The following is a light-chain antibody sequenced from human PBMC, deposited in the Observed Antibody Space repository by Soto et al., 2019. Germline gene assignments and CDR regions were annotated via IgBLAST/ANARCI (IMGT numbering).Light chain of an antibody. V-gene: IGKV3-15*01. Sequence: VMTQSPASLSVSLGEKVTLSCRASQSVSTNLAWYQHTPGQAPRLLIYGASTRATGFPARFSGSGSGTEFTLTMRSLESEDSAIYHCQQYHKWPWTFGQGTKVEIK. J-gene: IGKJ1*01. CDR1: QSVSTN. CDR2: GAS. CDR3: QQYHKWPWT.